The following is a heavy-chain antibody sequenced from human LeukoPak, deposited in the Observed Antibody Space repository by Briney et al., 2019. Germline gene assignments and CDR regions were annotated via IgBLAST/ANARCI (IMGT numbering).Heavy chain of an antibody. CDR2: ISGSGGST. CDR3: ARVPARGYDSSGYYFDY. V-gene: IGHV3-23*01. Sequence: GGSLRLSCAASGFTFSSYAMSWVRQAPGKGLEWVSAISGSGGSTYYADSVKGRFTISRDNSKNTLYLQMNSLRSDDTAVYYCARVPARGYDSSGYYFDYWGQGTLVTVSS. D-gene: IGHD3-22*01. CDR1: GFTFSSYA. J-gene: IGHJ4*02.